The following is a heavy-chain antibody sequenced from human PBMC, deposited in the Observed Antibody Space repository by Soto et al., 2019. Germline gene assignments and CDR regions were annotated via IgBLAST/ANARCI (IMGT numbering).Heavy chain of an antibody. J-gene: IGHJ4*02. V-gene: IGHV1-18*01. CDR2: ISAHNGNT. Sequence: QVHLVQSGAEVKKPGASVKVSCKGSGYGFTTYGITWVRQAPGQGLEWMAWISAHNGNTNYTQTLQGRVTLTRDTPTSTAYMELRSLRSDDTAVYYCARGRYGDYWGQGALVNVSS. D-gene: IGHD1-1*01. CDR3: ARGRYGDY. CDR1: GYGFTTYG.